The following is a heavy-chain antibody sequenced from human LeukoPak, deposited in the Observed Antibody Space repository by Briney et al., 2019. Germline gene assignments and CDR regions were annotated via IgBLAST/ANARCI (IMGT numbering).Heavy chain of an antibody. Sequence: ASVKVSCKASGYTFTSYGISWVRQAPGQGLEWMGWISAYNGDTNYAQKFQGRVTMTTDTSTSTAYMELRSLRSDDTAVYYCARGRTTVTTMRYFDIWGRGTLVTVSS. D-gene: IGHD4-17*01. V-gene: IGHV1-18*01. CDR2: ISAYNGDT. CDR3: ARGRTTVTTMRYFDI. CDR1: GYTFTSYG. J-gene: IGHJ2*01.